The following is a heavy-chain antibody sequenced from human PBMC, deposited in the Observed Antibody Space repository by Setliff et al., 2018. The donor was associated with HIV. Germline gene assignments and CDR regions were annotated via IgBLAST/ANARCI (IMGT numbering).Heavy chain of an antibody. Sequence: PGGSLRLSCAASGFTFSDYHMDWVRQAPGKGLEWVGRTRNKANTYTTKYAASVKGRFTISRDDSKNSLYLQMNSLKTEDTAVYYCARGSYYDYVWGNYRYTGFDYWGQGTLVTVSS. V-gene: IGHV3-72*01. CDR1: GFTFSDYH. CDR3: ARGSYYDYVWGNYRYTGFDY. J-gene: IGHJ4*02. CDR2: TRNKANTYTT. D-gene: IGHD3-16*02.